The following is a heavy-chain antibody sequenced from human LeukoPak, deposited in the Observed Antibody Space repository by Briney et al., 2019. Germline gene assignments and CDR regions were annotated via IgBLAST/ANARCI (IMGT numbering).Heavy chain of an antibody. Sequence: SETLSLTCTVSGGSISSSSYYWGWIRQPPGEGLEWIGSIYYSGSTYYNPSLKSRVTISVDTSKNQFSLKLTSVTAADTAVYYCARRGGSPLGAFDIWGQGTMVTVSS. D-gene: IGHD1-26*01. CDR1: GGSISSSSYY. J-gene: IGHJ3*02. V-gene: IGHV4-39*07. CDR2: IYYSGST. CDR3: ARRGGSPLGAFDI.